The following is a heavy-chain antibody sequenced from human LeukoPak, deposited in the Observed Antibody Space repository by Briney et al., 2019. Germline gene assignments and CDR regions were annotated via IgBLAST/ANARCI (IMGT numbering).Heavy chain of an antibody. CDR1: GGSISSYY. D-gene: IGHD4-17*01. CDR2: IYTSGST. Sequence: PPETLSLTCTVSGGSISSYYWSWIRHPAGKGLEWIGRIYTSGSTNYNPSLTSRVTMSVDTSKNQFSLNLTSVAAADTAVFYCARENGDYYRAFDIWGQGTMVTVSS. J-gene: IGHJ3*02. CDR3: ARENGDYYRAFDI. V-gene: IGHV4-4*07.